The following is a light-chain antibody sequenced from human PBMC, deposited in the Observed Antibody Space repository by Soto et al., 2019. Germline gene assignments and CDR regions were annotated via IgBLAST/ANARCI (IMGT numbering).Light chain of an antibody. CDR3: QQYNDWPSMYT. CDR1: QSFDSN. Sequence: EIVMTQSPATLSVSPGERATLSCRASQSFDSNLAWYQQKPGQAPRLLIYSASTRATGVPARFSGSGSGTEFTLTISSLQSEDFAVYYCQQYNDWPSMYTFAQGTKLEMK. V-gene: IGKV3-15*01. J-gene: IGKJ2*01. CDR2: SAS.